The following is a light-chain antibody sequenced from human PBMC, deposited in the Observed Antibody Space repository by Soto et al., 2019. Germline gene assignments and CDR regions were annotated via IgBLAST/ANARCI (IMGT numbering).Light chain of an antibody. CDR1: QTVSNQ. Sequence: EIVLTQSPVTLSLSPGERATLSCRASQTVSNQLAWYQQKPGQAPRLLIYDASRRVTGIQASFSGSGSGTEFTLTLRSLEPEDFAVYYCQQRAGSSTFGQGTRLEIK. CDR3: QQRAGSST. V-gene: IGKV3-11*01. CDR2: DAS. J-gene: IGKJ5*01.